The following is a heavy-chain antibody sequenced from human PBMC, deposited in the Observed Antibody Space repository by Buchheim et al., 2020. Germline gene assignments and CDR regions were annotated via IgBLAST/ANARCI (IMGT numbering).Heavy chain of an antibody. CDR2: IWYDGINK. V-gene: IGHV3-33*01. CDR1: GFTFSSYV. D-gene: IGHD5-18*01. J-gene: IGHJ4*02. Sequence: QVQLVESGGGVVKPGRSLRLSCAASGFTFSSYVMHWVRQAPGKGLEWVAVIWYDGINKYSADSVKGRFTISRDNSKNTLYLQMNSLRAEDTAVYYCARVGIRLWLLAYWGQGTL. CDR3: ARVGIRLWLLAY.